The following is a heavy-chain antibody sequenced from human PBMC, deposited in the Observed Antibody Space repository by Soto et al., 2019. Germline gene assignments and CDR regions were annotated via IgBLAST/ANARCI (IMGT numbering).Heavy chain of an antibody. J-gene: IGHJ4*02. CDR3: ARGLSLSDYYVDY. V-gene: IGHV1-18*01. Sequence: QVQLVQSGGEVKKPGASVRVSCKASGYAFTDHGMSWVRQAPGQGLEWMGWISTHNGDTNYAQNLHGRVTMTTDTSTSTAYMELRSLRSDDTAVYYCARGLSLSDYYVDYCGQGPLVTVSS. D-gene: IGHD3-22*01. CDR1: GYAFTDHG. CDR2: ISTHNGDT.